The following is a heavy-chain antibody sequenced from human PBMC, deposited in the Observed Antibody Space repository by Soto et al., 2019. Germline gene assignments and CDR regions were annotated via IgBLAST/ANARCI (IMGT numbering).Heavy chain of an antibody. CDR2: IYYSGST. CDR3: ARDGGYSVRSYYYYGMDV. V-gene: IGHV4-59*01. Sequence: SETLSLTCTVSGGSISSYYWSRIRQPPGKGLEWIGYIYYSGSTNYNPSLKSRVTISVDTSKNQFSLKLSSVTAADTAVYYCARDGGYSVRSYYYYGMDVWGQGTTVTV. CDR1: GGSISSYY. J-gene: IGHJ6*02. D-gene: IGHD5-12*01.